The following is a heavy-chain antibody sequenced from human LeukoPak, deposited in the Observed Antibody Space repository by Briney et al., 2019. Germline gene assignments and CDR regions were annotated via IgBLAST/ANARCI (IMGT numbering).Heavy chain of an antibody. CDR2: IKSKSDGGTT. J-gene: IGHJ6*02. CDR1: GFIFRNAY. V-gene: IGHV3-15*01. CDR3: SNYYYGVDV. Sequence: GGSLRLSCVASGFIFRNAYMSWVRRAPGKGLEWVGRIKSKSDGGTTEYAAPVKGRFTISRDDSKNTLYLQMNSLKIEDTAVYFCSNYYYGVDVWGPGTTVTVSS.